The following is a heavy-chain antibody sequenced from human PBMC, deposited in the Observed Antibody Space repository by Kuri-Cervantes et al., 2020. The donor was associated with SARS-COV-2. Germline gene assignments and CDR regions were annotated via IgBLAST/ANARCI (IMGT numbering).Heavy chain of an antibody. J-gene: IGHJ4*02. CDR1: GDSVSSNSAG. Sequence: LSLTCAISGDSVSSNSAGWNWIRQSPSRGLEWLGRTYYRSKWYHDYAVSVKSRIIINPDTSKNQFSLQLSSVTPEDTAVYYCARVTTGTLDYWGQGTLVTVSS. CDR3: ARVTTGTLDY. D-gene: IGHD1-1*01. V-gene: IGHV6-1*01. CDR2: TYYRSKWYH.